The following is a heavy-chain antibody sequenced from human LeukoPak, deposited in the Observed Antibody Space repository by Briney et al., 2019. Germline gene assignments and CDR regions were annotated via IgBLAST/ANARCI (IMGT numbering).Heavy chain of an antibody. V-gene: IGHV3-23*01. CDR2: ISGSGGST. Sequence: PGGSLRLSCAASGFTFSSYAMSWVRQAPGKGLEWVSAISGSGGSTYYADSVKGRFTISRDNAKNSLYLQMNSLRAEDMALYYCAKGYCSSTSCYSDIWGQGTMVTVSS. CDR3: AKGYCSSTSCYSDI. D-gene: IGHD2-2*01. CDR1: GFTFSSYA. J-gene: IGHJ3*02.